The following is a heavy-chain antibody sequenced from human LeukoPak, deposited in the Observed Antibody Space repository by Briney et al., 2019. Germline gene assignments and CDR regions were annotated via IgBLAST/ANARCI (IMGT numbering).Heavy chain of an antibody. CDR2: IRSKTNNYAT. Sequence: GGSLRLSCAASGFTFSASAVHWVRQASGKGLEWIGRIRSKTNNYATAYADSLRGRFTVSRDDSKNTAYLQMNSLKTEDSAVYFCARDSSSEGPLEYWGQGTRVTVSS. V-gene: IGHV3-73*01. CDR3: ARDSSSEGPLEY. D-gene: IGHD3-22*01. J-gene: IGHJ4*02. CDR1: GFTFSASA.